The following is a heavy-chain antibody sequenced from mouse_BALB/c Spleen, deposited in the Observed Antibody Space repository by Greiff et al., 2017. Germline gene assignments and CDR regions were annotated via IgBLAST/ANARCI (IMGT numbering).Heavy chain of an antibody. Sequence: VQRVESGPDLVAPSQSLSITCTVSGFSLTSYGVHWVRQPPGKGLEWLVVIWSDGSTTYNSALKSRLSISKDNSKSQVFLKMNSLQTDDTAMYYCARHGDYGTYAMDYWGQGTSGTVSS. J-gene: IGHJ4*01. V-gene: IGHV2-6-2*01. CDR3: ARHGDYGTYAMDY. CDR1: GFSLTSYG. D-gene: IGHD1-1*01. CDR2: IWSDGST.